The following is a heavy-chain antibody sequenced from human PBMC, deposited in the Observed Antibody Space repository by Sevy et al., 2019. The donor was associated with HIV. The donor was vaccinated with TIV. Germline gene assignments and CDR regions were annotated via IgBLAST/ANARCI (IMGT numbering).Heavy chain of an antibody. CDR1: GYTFTSYG. CDR3: AREGIAAAGTGKDWFDP. J-gene: IGHJ5*02. D-gene: IGHD6-13*01. Sequence: ASVKVSCKASGYTFTSYGISWVRQAPGQGLEWMGWISAYNCNTNYAQKLQGRVTMTTDTSTSTAYMELRSLRSDDTAVYYCAREGIAAAGTGKDWFDPWGQGTLVTVSS. CDR2: ISAYNCNT. V-gene: IGHV1-18*01.